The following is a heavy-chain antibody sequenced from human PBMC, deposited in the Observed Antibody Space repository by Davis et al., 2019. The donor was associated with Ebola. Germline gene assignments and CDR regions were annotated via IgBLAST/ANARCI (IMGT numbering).Heavy chain of an antibody. CDR3: VRDLRGWGDFDY. CDR1: GGTFSSYA. V-gene: IGHV1-69*06. Sequence: SVKVSCKASGGTFSSYAISWVRQAPGQGLEWMGGIIPMFGTASYAQKFQGRVTITADKSTSTAYMELSSLRSGDTAVYYCVRDLRGWGDFDYWGQGTLVTVSS. D-gene: IGHD3-10*01. CDR2: IIPMFGTA. J-gene: IGHJ4*02.